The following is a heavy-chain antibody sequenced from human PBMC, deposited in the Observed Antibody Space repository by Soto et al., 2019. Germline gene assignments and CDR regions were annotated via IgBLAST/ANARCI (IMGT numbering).Heavy chain of an antibody. CDR1: GFAFSGSA. J-gene: IGHJ5*02. D-gene: IGHD3-16*01. CDR3: TRDLFSYDYSGILLFET. Sequence: PGGSLRLSCAASGFAFSGSAMYWVRQASGKGPEWVGRIRSKGHNYATEYAASVKGRFTISRDDSKNTAYLQMNSLQTEDTAVYYCTRDLFSYDYSGILLFETWGQGTLVNV. CDR2: IRSKGHNYAT. V-gene: IGHV3-73*01.